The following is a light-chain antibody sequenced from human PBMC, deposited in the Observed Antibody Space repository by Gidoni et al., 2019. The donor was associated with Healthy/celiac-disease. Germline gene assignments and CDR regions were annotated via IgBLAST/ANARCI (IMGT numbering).Light chain of an antibody. CDR1: QSVSSN. V-gene: IGKV3-15*01. Sequence: EILMTRSPATLSVSPGERATLSCRASQSVSSNLAWYQQKPGQAPRLLIYGASTRATGIPARFSGSGSGTEFTLTISSLQSEDFAVYYCQQYNNWPLYTFGQGTKLEIK. CDR3: QQYNNWPLYT. J-gene: IGKJ2*01. CDR2: GAS.